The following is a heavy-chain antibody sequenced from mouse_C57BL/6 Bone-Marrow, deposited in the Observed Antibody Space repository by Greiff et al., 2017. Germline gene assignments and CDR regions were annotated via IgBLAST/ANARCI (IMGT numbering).Heavy chain of an antibody. CDR3: AKTATANWSYYFDY. J-gene: IGHJ2*01. Sequence: QVQLQQSGPGLVAPSQSLSITCTVSGFSLPSYGVSWVRQPPGKGLEWLGVIGGDGSTHYHSAPISRLSISKDNSKSQVFLKLNSLQTDDTATYYCAKTATANWSYYFDYGGQGTTLTVSS. V-gene: IGHV2-3*01. CDR2: IGGDGST. CDR1: GFSLPSYG. D-gene: IGHD4-1*01.